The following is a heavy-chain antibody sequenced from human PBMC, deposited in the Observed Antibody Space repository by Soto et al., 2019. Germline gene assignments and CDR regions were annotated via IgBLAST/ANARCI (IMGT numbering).Heavy chain of an antibody. J-gene: IGHJ4*02. Sequence: GESLKISCNGSGYSFASHWVAWVRQMPGKGLEWIGTIYPGDSDTKYSPAFRGQVTISADTSVSTAYLQWRSLEATDSAIYYCARYSGSYWHYLDFWGQGTLVTVSS. CDR1: GYSFASHW. V-gene: IGHV5-51*01. D-gene: IGHD1-26*01. CDR3: ARYSGSYWHYLDF. CDR2: IYPGDSDT.